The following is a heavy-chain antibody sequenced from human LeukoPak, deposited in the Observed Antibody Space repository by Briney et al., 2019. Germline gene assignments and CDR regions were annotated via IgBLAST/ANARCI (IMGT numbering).Heavy chain of an antibody. CDR2: IYHSGST. CDR1: GFSISSGSY. V-gene: IGHV4-38-2*02. D-gene: IGHD3/OR15-3a*01. Sequence: SETLSLTCTVSGFSISSGSYWGWIRQPPGKGLECIGSIYHSGSTYYNPSLKRRVTISVDKSKNQFSLRLTSVTAADTAVYYCARQTGSGLFILPGGQRTLVTVSS. CDR3: ARQTGSGLFILP. J-gene: IGHJ4*02.